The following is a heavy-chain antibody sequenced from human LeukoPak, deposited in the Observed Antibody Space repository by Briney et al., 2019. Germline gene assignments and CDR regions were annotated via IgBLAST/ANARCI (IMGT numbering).Heavy chain of an antibody. CDR2: IYYSGST. J-gene: IGHJ5*02. CDR1: GRSISSSSYY. V-gene: IGHV4-39*07. Sequence: ASETLSLTCTVSGRSISSSSYYWGWIRQPPGKGLEWFGSIYYSGSTYYNPSLKSRVTISVDTSKNQFSLKLNSVTAADAAVYYCARDLGYSDFDWAPWGQGTLVTVSS. CDR3: ARDLGYSDFDWAP. D-gene: IGHD5-12*01.